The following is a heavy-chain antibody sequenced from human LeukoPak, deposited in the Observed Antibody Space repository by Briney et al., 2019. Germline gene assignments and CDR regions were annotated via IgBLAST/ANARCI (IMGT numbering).Heavy chain of an antibody. CDR1: GFTFSSYA. Sequence: SGGSLRLSCAASGFTFSSYAMSWVRQAPGKGLEWVSAISGSGGSTYYADSVKGRFTISRDNSKNTLYLQMSSLRAEDTAVYYCVSFPAADDWFDPWGQGTLVTVSS. CDR2: ISGSGGST. J-gene: IGHJ5*02. D-gene: IGHD2-2*01. V-gene: IGHV3-23*01. CDR3: VSFPAADDWFDP.